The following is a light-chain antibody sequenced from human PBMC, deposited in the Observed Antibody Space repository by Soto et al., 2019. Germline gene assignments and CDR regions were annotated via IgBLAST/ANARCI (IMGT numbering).Light chain of an antibody. J-gene: IGLJ2*01. CDR2: GNS. Sequence: QSVLTQPPSVSGAPGQRVTIFCTGTSSNIGAGYDVHWYQQLPGTVPKLLIYGNSNRPSGFPDRFSGSKSGTSASLAITGLQAEDEADYYCQSYDSSLSGHVVFGGGTKVTVL. CDR3: QSYDSSLSGHVV. V-gene: IGLV1-40*01. CDR1: SSNIGAGYD.